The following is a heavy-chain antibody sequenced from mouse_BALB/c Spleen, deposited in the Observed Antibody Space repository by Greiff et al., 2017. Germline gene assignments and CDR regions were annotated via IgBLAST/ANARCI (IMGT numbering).Heavy chain of an antibody. J-gene: IGHJ1*01. Sequence: VQLQQSGAELVRPGASVKLSCKASGFNFKDYYMHWVKQRPEQGLEWIGWIDPENGNTIYDPKFQGKASITADTSSNTAYLQLSSLTSEDTAVYYCARSSSWDFDVWGAGTTVTVSA. CDR2: IDPENGNT. D-gene: IGHD1-3*01. CDR1: GFNFKDYY. CDR3: ARSSSWDFDV. V-gene: IGHV14-1*02.